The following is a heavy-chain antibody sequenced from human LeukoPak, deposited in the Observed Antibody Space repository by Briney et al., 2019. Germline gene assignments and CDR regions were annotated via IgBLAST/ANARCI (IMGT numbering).Heavy chain of an antibody. CDR3: ERWQWVSQNCYYMDV. Sequence: APVKVSCKASGYSFRGYGISWVRQAPGQGLEWMGWISAYNDKTINAQKFQGRLTLTTDTSTTSVHMELRTLNSDDRAVYYCERWQWVSQNCYYMDVWGNGTTVIVSS. CDR1: GYSFRGYG. D-gene: IGHD6-19*01. CDR2: ISAYNDKT. J-gene: IGHJ6*03. V-gene: IGHV1-18*01.